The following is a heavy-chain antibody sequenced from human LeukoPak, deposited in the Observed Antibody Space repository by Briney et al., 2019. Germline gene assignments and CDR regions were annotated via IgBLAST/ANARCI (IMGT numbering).Heavy chain of an antibody. V-gene: IGHV3-33*01. CDR3: AREYSYGYYFDY. J-gene: IGHJ4*02. CDR1: GFTFSSYG. Sequence: GGSPRLSCAASGFTFSSYGMHWARQAPGKGLEWVAVIWYDGSNKYYADSVKGRFTISRDNSKNTLYLQMNSLRAEDTAVYYCAREYSYGYYFDYWGQGTLVTVSS. D-gene: IGHD5-18*01. CDR2: IWYDGSNK.